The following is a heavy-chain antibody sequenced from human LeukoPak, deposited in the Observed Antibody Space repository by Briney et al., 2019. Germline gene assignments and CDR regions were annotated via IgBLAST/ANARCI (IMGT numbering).Heavy chain of an antibody. CDR3: ARDRCSGGRCYSLSVGYMDV. CDR2: ISGSGGST. V-gene: IGHV3-23*01. Sequence: GGSLRLSCEASGFTFSSYAMSWVRQAPGKGLEWVSGISGSGGSTYYADSVKGRFTISRDNSKNTLYLQMNSLRAEDTALYYCARDRCSGGRCYSLSVGYMDVWGKGTTVTVSS. D-gene: IGHD2-15*01. CDR1: GFTFSSYA. J-gene: IGHJ6*03.